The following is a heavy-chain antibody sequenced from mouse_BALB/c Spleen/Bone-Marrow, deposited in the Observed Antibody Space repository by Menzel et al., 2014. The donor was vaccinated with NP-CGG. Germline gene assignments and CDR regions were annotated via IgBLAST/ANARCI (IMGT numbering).Heavy chain of an antibody. CDR1: GYAFSSSW. CDR2: IYPGDGNT. D-gene: IGHD1-1*02. J-gene: IGHJ1*01. V-gene: IGHV1-82*01. Sequence: VKLVESGPELAKPGASVKISCRASGYAFSSSWMNWVKQRPGQGLEWIGRIYPGDGNTNFNGKFKGKATLTADTSSSTAYMQISSLASVDSTVYICARRRTFITSVVDYFDVWGAGTTVTVSS. CDR3: ARRRTFITSVVDYFDV.